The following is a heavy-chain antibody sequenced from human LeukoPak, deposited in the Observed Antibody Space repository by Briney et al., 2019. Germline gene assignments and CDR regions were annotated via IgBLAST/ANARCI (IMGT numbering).Heavy chain of an antibody. V-gene: IGHV4-39*07. Sequence: SETLSLTCTVSGGSISSSSYYWGWIRQSPGEGLEWIGNIYYSGITYYNPSLKSRVTISVDTSKNQFSLKLSSVTAADTAVYYCARAARIAARRSRNWFDPWGQGTLVTVSS. D-gene: IGHD6-6*01. CDR1: GGSISSSSYY. J-gene: IGHJ5*02. CDR2: IYYSGIT. CDR3: ARAARIAARRSRNWFDP.